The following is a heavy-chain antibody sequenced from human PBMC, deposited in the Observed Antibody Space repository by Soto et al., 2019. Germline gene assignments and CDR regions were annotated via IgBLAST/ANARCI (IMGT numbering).Heavy chain of an antibody. D-gene: IGHD3-22*01. Sequence: EVQLVESGGGLVKPGGSLRLSCAASGFMFSSYSMNWVRQAPGKGLEWVSFISSSSSSIEYADSVKGRFTISRDNAKNSLYLQMNSLRAEDTAVYYCVRDLSYDSSGWGQGTLVTVSS. CDR2: ISSSSSSI. CDR3: VRDLSYDSSG. J-gene: IGHJ4*02. V-gene: IGHV3-21*01. CDR1: GFMFSSYS.